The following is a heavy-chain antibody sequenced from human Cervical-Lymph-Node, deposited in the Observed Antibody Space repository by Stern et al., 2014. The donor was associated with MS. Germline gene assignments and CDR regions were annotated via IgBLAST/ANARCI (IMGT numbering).Heavy chain of an antibody. D-gene: IGHD5-18*01. CDR3: ARFRSYGPFDY. CDR1: GFTFSDYY. V-gene: IGHV3-11*01. Sequence: VQLEESGGGLVKPGGSLRLSCAASGFTFSDYYMSWIRQAPGKGLEWVSYITDVNTINYADSVKGRFTISRDNAKNSLYLQMNSLRAEDTAVYYCARFRSYGPFDYWGQGTLVTVSS. CDR2: ITDVNTI. J-gene: IGHJ4*02.